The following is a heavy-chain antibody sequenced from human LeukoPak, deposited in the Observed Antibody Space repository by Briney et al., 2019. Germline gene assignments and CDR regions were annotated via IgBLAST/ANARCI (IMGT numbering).Heavy chain of an antibody. CDR1: GFTFDDYA. CDR3: AKDLVATITHPYYFDY. D-gene: IGHD5-12*01. CDR2: ISWNSGSI. Sequence: GRSLRLSCAASGFTFDDYAMHWVRQAPGKSLEWVSGISWNSGSIGYADSVKGRFTISRDNAKNSLYLQMNSLRAEDTALYYCAKDLVATITHPYYFDYWGQGTLVTVSS. V-gene: IGHV3-9*01. J-gene: IGHJ4*02.